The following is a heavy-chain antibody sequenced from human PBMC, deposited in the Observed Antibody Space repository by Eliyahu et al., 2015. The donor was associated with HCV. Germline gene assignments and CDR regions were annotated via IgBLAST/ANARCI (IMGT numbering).Heavy chain of an antibody. CDR2: ITDRGGST. D-gene: IGHD6-19*01. CDR1: GFXFRSYA. CDR3: AKLSRGAVAGTWDY. Sequence: EVQLLESGGGLVQPGGXLXLSCAAXGFXFRSYAMSWVRQAPGKGLEWVSAITDRGGSTYYADSVKGRFTISRDNSKNTLYVQMNSLRAEDTAVYYCAKLSRGAVAGTWDYWGQGTLVTVSS. J-gene: IGHJ4*02. V-gene: IGHV3-23*01.